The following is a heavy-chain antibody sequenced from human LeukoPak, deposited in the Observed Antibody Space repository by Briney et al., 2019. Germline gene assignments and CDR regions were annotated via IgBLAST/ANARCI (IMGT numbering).Heavy chain of an antibody. CDR2: ITSTSSTV. V-gene: IGHV3-48*02. Sequence: GGSLRLFCAASGFTFSSYSMTWVRQAPGKGLEWVSYITSTSSTVYYADSVKGRFTVSRDNAKNSQYLQMNSLRDEDTAMFYCARVGDGYSVNYFDYWGQGTLVTVSS. D-gene: IGHD5-24*01. J-gene: IGHJ4*02. CDR1: GFTFSSYS. CDR3: ARVGDGYSVNYFDY.